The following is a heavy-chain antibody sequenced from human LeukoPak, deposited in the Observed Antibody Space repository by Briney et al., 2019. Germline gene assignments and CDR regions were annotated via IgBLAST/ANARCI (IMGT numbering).Heavy chain of an antibody. Sequence: SETLSLTCTVSGGSINNNNYYWGWIRQPPGKGLEWIGSIYYSGSTYYNPSLESRVTISGDTSKNQFSLKLSSVTAADTAVYYCAREDGVEGSGSYYDYWGQGTLVTVSS. CDR1: GGSINNNNYY. CDR3: AREDGVEGSGSYYDY. V-gene: IGHV4-39*02. CDR2: IYYSGST. D-gene: IGHD3-10*01. J-gene: IGHJ4*02.